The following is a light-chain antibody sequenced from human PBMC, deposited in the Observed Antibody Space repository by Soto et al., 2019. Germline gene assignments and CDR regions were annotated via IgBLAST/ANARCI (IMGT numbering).Light chain of an antibody. V-gene: IGKV1-39*01. CDR2: ATS. Sequence: DIPMTQSPSSLSASVGDRVTITCRASQSIASYLNWYQQKPGKAPNLLIYATSTLQSGVPSRFSGSGSGTDFTLTISSLQPEDFATYYCQQSYSILWTFGQGTKVEIK. CDR3: QQSYSILWT. CDR1: QSIASY. J-gene: IGKJ1*01.